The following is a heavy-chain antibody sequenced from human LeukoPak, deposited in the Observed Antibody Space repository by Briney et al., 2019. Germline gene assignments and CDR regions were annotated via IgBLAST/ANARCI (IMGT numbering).Heavy chain of an antibody. J-gene: IGHJ6*02. CDR3: ARDLNDFWSGPGYYGMDV. CDR2: INPNSGGT. Sequence: GASVKVSCKASGYTFTGYYMHWVRQAPGQGLEWMGWINPNSGGTNYAQKFQGRVTMTRDTSISTAYMELSRLRSDDTAVYYCARDLNDFWSGPGYYGMDVWGQGTTVTVSS. V-gene: IGHV1-2*02. CDR1: GYTFTGYY. D-gene: IGHD3-3*01.